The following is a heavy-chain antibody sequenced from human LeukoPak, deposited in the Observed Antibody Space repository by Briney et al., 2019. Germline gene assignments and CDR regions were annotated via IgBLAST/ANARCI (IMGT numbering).Heavy chain of an antibody. Sequence: PGGSLRLSCAASGFTFSNFAMNWVRQAPGKGLEWVSTISGSGGSTCYADSVKGRFTISRDNPKNTLYLQMNSLRAEDTALYYCAKAPGGNAAFDIWGQGTMVTVSS. D-gene: IGHD1-14*01. CDR1: GFTFSNFA. CDR2: ISGSGGST. V-gene: IGHV3-23*01. J-gene: IGHJ3*02. CDR3: AKAPGGNAAFDI.